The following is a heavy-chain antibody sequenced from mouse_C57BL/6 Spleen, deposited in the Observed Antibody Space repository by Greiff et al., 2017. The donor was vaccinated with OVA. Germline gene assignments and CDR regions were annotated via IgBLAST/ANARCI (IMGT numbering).Heavy chain of an antibody. V-gene: IGHV1-72*01. J-gene: IGHJ2*01. CDR3: AREGALWLRLGDDFDY. CDR2: IDPNSGGT. Sequence: QVQLQQPGAELVKPGASVKLSCKASGYTFTSYWMHWVKQRPGRGLEWIGRIDPNSGGTKYNEKFKSKATLTVDKPSSTAYMQLSRLTSEDSAVYYCAREGALWLRLGDDFDYWGQGTTLTVSS. D-gene: IGHD2-2*01. CDR1: GYTFTSYW.